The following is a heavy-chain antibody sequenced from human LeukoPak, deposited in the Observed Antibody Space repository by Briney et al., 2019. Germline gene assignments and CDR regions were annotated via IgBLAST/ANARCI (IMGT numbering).Heavy chain of an antibody. D-gene: IGHD3-10*01. CDR3: ARGGVINLLYYYYGMDV. V-gene: IGHV4-30-4*01. CDR1: GGSISSGDYY. J-gene: IGHJ6*04. CDR2: IYYSGST. Sequence: SQTLSLTCTVSGGSISSGDYYWSWIRQPPGEGLEWIGYIYYSGSTYYNPSLKSRVTITVDTSKNQFSLKLSSVTAADTAVYYCARGGVINLLYYYYGMDVWGKGTTVTVSS.